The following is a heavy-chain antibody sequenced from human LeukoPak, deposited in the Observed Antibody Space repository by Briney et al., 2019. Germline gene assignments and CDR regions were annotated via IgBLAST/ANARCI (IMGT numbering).Heavy chain of an antibody. CDR1: GGSFSGYY. CDR2: INHSGST. Sequence: SETLSLTCAVYGGSFSGYYWSWIRQPPGKRLEWIGEINHSGSTNYNPSLKSRVTISVDTSKNQFSLKLSSVTAADTAVYYCARGLFNRVADYWGQGTLVTVSS. CDR3: ARGLFNRVADY. V-gene: IGHV4-34*01. J-gene: IGHJ4*02.